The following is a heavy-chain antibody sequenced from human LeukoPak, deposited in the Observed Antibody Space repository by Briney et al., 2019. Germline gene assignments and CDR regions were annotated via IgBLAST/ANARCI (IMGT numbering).Heavy chain of an antibody. CDR2: IRSDGRNK. J-gene: IGHJ6*03. Sequence: GGSLRLSCAASGFTFSSYGVQFSSYGMHWVRQAPGKGLEWVAFIRSDGRNKYYADSVKGRFTISRDNTKNTLYLQMSSLRAEDTAIYYCAKLKINYYYYMDVWGKGTTVIVSS. D-gene: IGHD3-16*01. CDR1: GFTFSSYGVQFSSYG. CDR3: AKLKINYYYYMDV. V-gene: IGHV3-30*02.